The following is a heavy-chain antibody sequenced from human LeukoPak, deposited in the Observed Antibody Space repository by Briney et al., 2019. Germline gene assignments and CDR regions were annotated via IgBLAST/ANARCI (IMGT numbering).Heavy chain of an antibody. J-gene: IGHJ4*02. CDR2: ISSSSSYI. CDR3: AGDSTYYYDSSGYYKDY. D-gene: IGHD3-22*01. V-gene: IGHV3-21*01. CDR1: GFTFSSYG. Sequence: GGSLRLSCAASGFTFSSYGMSWVRQAPGKGLEWVSSISSSSSYIYYADSVKGRFTISRDNAKNSLYLQMNSLRAEDTAVYYCAGDSTYYYDSSGYYKDYWGQGTLVAVSS.